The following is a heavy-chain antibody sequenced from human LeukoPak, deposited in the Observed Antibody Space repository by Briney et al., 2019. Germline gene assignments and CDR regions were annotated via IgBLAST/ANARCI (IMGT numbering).Heavy chain of an antibody. CDR1: GGSFSGYY. Sequence: SETLSLTCAVYGGSFSGYYWSWIRQPPGKGLEWIGEINHSGSTNYNPSLESRVTISVDTSKNQFSLKLSSVTAADTAVYYCARWVVAADYYYYMDVWGKGTTVTVSS. CDR2: INHSGST. CDR3: ARWVVAADYYYYMDV. J-gene: IGHJ6*03. D-gene: IGHD2-15*01. V-gene: IGHV4-34*01.